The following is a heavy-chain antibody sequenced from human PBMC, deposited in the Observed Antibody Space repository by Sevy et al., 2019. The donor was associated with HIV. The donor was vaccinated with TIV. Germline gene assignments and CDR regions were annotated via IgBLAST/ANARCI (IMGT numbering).Heavy chain of an antibody. D-gene: IGHD4-17*01. V-gene: IGHV3-48*02. Sequence: GGSLRLSCAASGFTFSSSIINWVRQAPAKGLEWVSSLRGTGSTIYYADSVKGRFTISRDNAKNSLYLQMHSLRDEDTAVYYCGRSDYGDYVGWFDPWGQGTLVTVSS. CDR2: LRGTGSTI. CDR1: GFTFSSSI. J-gene: IGHJ5*02. CDR3: GRSDYGDYVGWFDP.